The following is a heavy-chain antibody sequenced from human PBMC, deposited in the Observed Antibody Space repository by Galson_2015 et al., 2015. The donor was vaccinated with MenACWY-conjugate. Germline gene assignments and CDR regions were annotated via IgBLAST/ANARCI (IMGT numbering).Heavy chain of an antibody. Sequence: SLRLSCAASGFTFGTYWMTWVRQAPGKGLEWVANIRYDGSEQYYVDSVRGRFTVSRDNAKNSVYLQMNSLRAEDTAVYYCARVRAQYGSGSFYSSSMSSYYYYYMDVWGKGTTVTVSS. J-gene: IGHJ6*03. CDR3: ARVRAQYGSGSFYSSSMSSYYYYYMDV. CDR2: IRYDGSEQ. V-gene: IGHV3-7*01. CDR1: GFTFGTYW. D-gene: IGHD3-10*01.